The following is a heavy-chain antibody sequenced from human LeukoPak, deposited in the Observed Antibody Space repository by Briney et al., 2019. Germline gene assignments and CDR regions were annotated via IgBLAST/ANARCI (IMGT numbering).Heavy chain of an antibody. V-gene: IGHV1-2*02. CDR3: AREGPLGYCSSTSCYSFDY. D-gene: IGHD2-2*02. CDR2: INPNSGGT. CDR1: GYTFTGYY. Sequence: ASVEVSCKASGYTFTGYYMHWVRQAPGQGLEWMGWINPNSGGTNYAQKFQGRVTMTRDTSISTAYMELSRLRSDDTAVYYCAREGPLGYCSSTSCYSFDYWGQGTLVTVSS. J-gene: IGHJ4*02.